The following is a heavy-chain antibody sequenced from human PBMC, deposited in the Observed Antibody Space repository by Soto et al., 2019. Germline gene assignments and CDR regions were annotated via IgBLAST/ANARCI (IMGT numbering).Heavy chain of an antibody. D-gene: IGHD4-17*01. V-gene: IGHV3-33*01. J-gene: IGHJ5*02. CDR1: GFTFSSYG. CDR3: ARDFSRYGVPTP. CDR2: IWYDGSNK. Sequence: WGSLRLSCAASGFTFSSYGMRWVRQAPGKGLEWVAVIWYDGSNKYYADSVKGRFTISRDNSKNTLYLQMNSLRAEDTAVYYCARDFSRYGVPTPWGQGTLVTVSS.